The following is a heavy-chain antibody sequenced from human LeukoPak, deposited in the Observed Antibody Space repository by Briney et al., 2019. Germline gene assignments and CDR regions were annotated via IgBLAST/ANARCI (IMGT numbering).Heavy chain of an antibody. J-gene: IGHJ4*02. CDR3: ARGPADYNKLKPGGRDGYKYKSERTPFDY. CDR2: IYHTGNT. Sequence: SGTLSLTCAVSGGSITSSNWWSWVRQSPGKGLEWIGEIYHTGNTNYNPSLTSRLTISVDKSKNQFSLMLNSVTAADTAVYYCARGPADYNKLKPGGRDGYKYKSERTPFDYWGQGTLVTVSS. D-gene: IGHD5-24*01. V-gene: IGHV4-4*02. CDR1: GGSITSSNW.